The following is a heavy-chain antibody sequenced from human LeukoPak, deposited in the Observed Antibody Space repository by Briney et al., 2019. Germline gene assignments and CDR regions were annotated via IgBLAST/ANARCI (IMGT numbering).Heavy chain of an antibody. V-gene: IGHV1-69*13. D-gene: IGHD2-15*01. J-gene: IGHJ3*02. CDR1: GGTFSNYA. CDR2: ILPIFGTT. Sequence: ASVTVSYKASGGTFSNYAISWVRQAPGQGLEWMGGILPIFGTTNYAQKFQGRVTITADESTSTAYMELSSLRSEDTAVYYCARASCGGNCYSLIGAFEIWGQGTMVTVSS. CDR3: ARASCGGNCYSLIGAFEI.